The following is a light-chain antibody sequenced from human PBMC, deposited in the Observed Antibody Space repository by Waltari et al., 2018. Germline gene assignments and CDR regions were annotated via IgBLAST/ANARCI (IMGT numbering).Light chain of an antibody. CDR1: QSVSSSY. J-gene: IGKJ5*01. Sequence: EIGLTQSPGTLSLSPGERATLSCRASQSVSSSYLAWYQQKPGQAPRLLIYGASSRATGIPDRCSGSGSGTDFTITISILEPEDFAVFHCQQYGSSITFGQGTRLEIK. V-gene: IGKV3-20*01. CDR2: GAS. CDR3: QQYGSSIT.